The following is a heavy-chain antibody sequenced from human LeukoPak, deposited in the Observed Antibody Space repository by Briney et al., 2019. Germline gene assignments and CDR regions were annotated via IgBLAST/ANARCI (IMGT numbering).Heavy chain of an antibody. J-gene: IGHJ4*02. D-gene: IGHD3-3*01. Sequence: SSETLSLTCAVYGGSFSGYYWSWIRQPPGKGLEWIGEINYSGSTNYNPSLKSRVTISVDTSKNQFSLKLSSVTAADTAVYYCARGPNYDFWSGYYTSVPEVPLDYWGQGTLVTVSS. CDR1: GGSFSGYY. V-gene: IGHV4-34*01. CDR3: ARGPNYDFWSGYYTSVPEVPLDY. CDR2: INYSGST.